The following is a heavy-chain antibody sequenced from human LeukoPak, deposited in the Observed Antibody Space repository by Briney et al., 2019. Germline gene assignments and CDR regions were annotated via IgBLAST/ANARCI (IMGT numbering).Heavy chain of an antibody. CDR3: AKDLGLRYFDGYYGMDV. CDR1: GFTFSSYA. CDR2: ISGSGGST. V-gene: IGHV3-23*01. Sequence: GGSLRLSCAASGFTFSSYAMSWVRQAPGKGLERVSAISGSGGSTYYADSVKGRFTISRDNSKNTLYLQMNSLRAEDTAVYYCAKDLGLRYFDGYYGMDVWGQGTTVTVSS. D-gene: IGHD3-9*01. J-gene: IGHJ6*02.